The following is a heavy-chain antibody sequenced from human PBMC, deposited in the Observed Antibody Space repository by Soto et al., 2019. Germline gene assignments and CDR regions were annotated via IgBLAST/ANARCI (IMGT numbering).Heavy chain of an antibody. CDR3: ARGPELYDFCSGYFGMDV. V-gene: IGHV1-2*04. CDR2: INPNSGGT. Sequence: ASVKVSCKASGYTFTGYYMHWVRQAPGQGLEWMGWINPNSGGTNYAQKFQGWVTMTRDTSISTAYMELSRLRSDDTAVYYCARGPELYDFCSGYFGMDVWGQGTTVTVSS. J-gene: IGHJ6*02. D-gene: IGHD3-3*01. CDR1: GYTFTGYY.